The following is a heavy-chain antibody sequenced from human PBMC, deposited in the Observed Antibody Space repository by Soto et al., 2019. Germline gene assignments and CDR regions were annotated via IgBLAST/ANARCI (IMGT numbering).Heavy chain of an antibody. J-gene: IGHJ5*02. Sequence: GGSLRLSCAASGFFFSAYCMRWVRPAPGKGLEWVASIKQDGSETYYLDSVKGRFTFSRDNAKNSLDLQMNRLRAEDTAVYSCARGPEGFPPLSHNWFDPWGQGTPVTVSS. CDR3: ARGPEGFPPLSHNWFDP. CDR2: IKQDGSET. CDR1: GFFFSAYC. V-gene: IGHV3-7*02. D-gene: IGHD3-10*01.